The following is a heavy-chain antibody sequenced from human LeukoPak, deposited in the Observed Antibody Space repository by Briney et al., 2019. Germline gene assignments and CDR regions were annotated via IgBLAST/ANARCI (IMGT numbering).Heavy chain of an antibody. CDR2: INPHSGDT. V-gene: IGHV1-18*04. Sequence: GASVKVSCKASGYIFTGYYIHWVRQAPGQGLEWMGWINPHSGDTNYAQKLQGRVTMTTDTSTSTAYMELRSLRSDDTAVYYCARDLVGATARNWFDPWGQGTLVTVSS. D-gene: IGHD1-26*01. CDR1: GYIFTGYY. CDR3: ARDLVGATARNWFDP. J-gene: IGHJ5*02.